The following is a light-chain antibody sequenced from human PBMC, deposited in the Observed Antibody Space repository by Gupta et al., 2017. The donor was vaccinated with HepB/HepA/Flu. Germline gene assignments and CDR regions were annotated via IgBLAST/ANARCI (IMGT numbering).Light chain of an antibody. CDR1: SYNIGLKT. J-gene: IGLJ3*02. CDR2: YNN. V-gene: IGLV1-44*01. CDR3: ASWDASLNGPV. Sequence: QSVLTPPPSASGTPGQRVTIACAGSSYNIGLKTVNWYKQLPGTAPKLLIYYNNQRPSGGPDRFSGSKSGTAASLAISGLQADDEADYYCASWDASLNGPVFGGGTKVTVL.